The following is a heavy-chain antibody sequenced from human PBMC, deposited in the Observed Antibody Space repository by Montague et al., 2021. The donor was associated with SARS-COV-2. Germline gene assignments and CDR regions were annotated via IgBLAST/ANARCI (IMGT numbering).Heavy chain of an antibody. D-gene: IGHD2-21*02. V-gene: IGHV1-69*10. CDR3: ATQRVYCGGDCYAFDY. Sequence: SVKVSCKASGGTFSSYAISWVRQAPGHGLEWMGRSIPILGIADSAQKFKGRVTITADKSTSTAYMELSSLRFEDTAVYYCATQRVYCGGDCYAFDYWGQGTLVTVSS. J-gene: IGHJ4*02. CDR2: SIPILGIA. CDR1: GGTFSSYA.